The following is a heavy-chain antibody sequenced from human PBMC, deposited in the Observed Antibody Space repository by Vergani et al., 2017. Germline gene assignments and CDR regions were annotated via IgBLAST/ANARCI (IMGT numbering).Heavy chain of an antibody. V-gene: IGHV4-39*01. J-gene: IGHJ6*03. CDR1: GGSIRSTFYY. CDR2: IYSSGST. D-gene: IGHD3-10*01. CDR3: ARHKVQLVPGDYYSYSYMDV. Sequence: QLQLQESDPGLVKPSETLSLTCTVSGGSIRSTFYYWGWIRQPPGKGLEWIGTIYSSGSTYYNPSPKSRVTISVDTSKNHFSLKLNSVTAADTAVYYCARHKVQLVPGDYYSYSYMDVWGKGTTVTVSS.